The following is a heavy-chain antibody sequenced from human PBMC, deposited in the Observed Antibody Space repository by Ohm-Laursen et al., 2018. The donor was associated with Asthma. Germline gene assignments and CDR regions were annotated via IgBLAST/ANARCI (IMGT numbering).Heavy chain of an antibody. V-gene: IGHV1-46*01. CDR3: ARRSKICYDTSHCFFDY. D-gene: IGHD2-2*01. Sequence: SVKVSCKTSGYPFTRDYMHWVRQAPGQGLEWMGIINPSSGSSSYAQKFQGRVTMTSDTSTSTVYMELSSLRSEDTAVYYCARRSKICYDTSHCFFDYWGQGTLVTVSS. J-gene: IGHJ4*02. CDR1: GYPFTRDY. CDR2: INPSSGSS.